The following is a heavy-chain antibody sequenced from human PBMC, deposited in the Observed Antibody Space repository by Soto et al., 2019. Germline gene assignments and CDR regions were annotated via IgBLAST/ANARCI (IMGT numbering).Heavy chain of an antibody. CDR2: MNPNSGNT. Sequence: GASVKVSCKASGYTFTNYYINWVRQATGQGLEWMGWMNPNSGNTGYAQKFQGRVTMTRNTSMSTASMELSSLRSEDTAVYYCARGPMSCTSSSCPYFFDYWAQGTLVTVSS. D-gene: IGHD2-2*01. J-gene: IGHJ4*02. V-gene: IGHV1-8*01. CDR3: ARGPMSCTSSSCPYFFDY. CDR1: GYTFTNYY.